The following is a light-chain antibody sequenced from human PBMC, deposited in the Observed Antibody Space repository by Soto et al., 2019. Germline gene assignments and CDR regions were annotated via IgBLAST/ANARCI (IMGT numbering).Light chain of an antibody. V-gene: IGKV1-5*01. J-gene: IGKJ1*01. CDR3: QEYTTYSRT. Sequence: DIQMTQSPSTLSASVGDRVTITCRASQSISSWLAWYQQKPGKAPKVLIYDASTLESGVPSRFSSGGSGTEFTLTITSLQPDDFAAYYCQEYTTYSRTFGQGTKVEVK. CDR1: QSISSW. CDR2: DAS.